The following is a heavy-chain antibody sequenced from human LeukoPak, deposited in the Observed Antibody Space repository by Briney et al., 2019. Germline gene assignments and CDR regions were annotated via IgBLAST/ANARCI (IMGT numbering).Heavy chain of an antibody. CDR1: GGSISSYY. J-gene: IGHJ5*02. CDR2: IYTSGST. Sequence: PETLSLTCTVSGGSISSYYWSWIRQPAGKGLEWIGRIYTSGSTNYNPSLKSRVTVSVDTSKNQFSLKLSSVTAADTAVYYCARDGRSNWFDPWGQGTLVTVSS. V-gene: IGHV4-4*07. CDR3: ARDGRSNWFDP.